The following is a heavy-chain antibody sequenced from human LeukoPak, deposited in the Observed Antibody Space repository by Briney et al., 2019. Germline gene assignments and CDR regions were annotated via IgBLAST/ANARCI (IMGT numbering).Heavy chain of an antibody. CDR3: AREGGPYRPLDY. J-gene: IGHJ4*02. Sequence: GSLRLSCVVSGFTVSSNYLTWVRQPPGKGLEWIGEVNLQGSTNYNPSLMGRVAISVDKSEDHVSLQLTSVTAADTAVYYCAREGGPYRPLDYSGQGTLVTVSS. CDR1: GFTVSSNY. V-gene: IGHV4-4*02. CDR2: VNLQGST.